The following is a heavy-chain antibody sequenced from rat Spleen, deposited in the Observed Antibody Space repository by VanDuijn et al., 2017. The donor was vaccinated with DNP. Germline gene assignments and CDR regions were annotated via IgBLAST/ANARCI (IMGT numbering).Heavy chain of an antibody. Sequence: EVQLVESGGGLVQPGRSLKFSCAASGFTFSDHNMAWVRQAPKKGLEWVATISYDGSDTYYRDSVKGRFSISRDNAKSTLYLQMNSLRSEDTATYYCARHVAYYSGEGFAYWGQGTLVTVSS. D-gene: IGHD1-1*01. J-gene: IGHJ3*01. CDR2: ISYDGSDT. CDR3: ARHVAYYSGEGFAY. CDR1: GFTFSDHN. V-gene: IGHV5-17*01.